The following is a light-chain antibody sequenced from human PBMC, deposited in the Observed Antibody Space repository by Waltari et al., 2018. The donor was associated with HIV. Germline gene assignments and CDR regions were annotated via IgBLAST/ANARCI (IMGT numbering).Light chain of an antibody. V-gene: IGLV2-14*03. CDR2: EVR. CDR3: SSYTGSTTVV. CDR1: SSDIGGYNY. Sequence: QSALTQPASVSGSPGRSITLSCTGTSSDIGGYNYVSWYQQHPGKAPKLMSYEVRNRPSGVSSRFSGSKSGNTASLTISGLQAEDEADYYCSSYTGSTTVVFGGGTKVTVL. J-gene: IGLJ2*01.